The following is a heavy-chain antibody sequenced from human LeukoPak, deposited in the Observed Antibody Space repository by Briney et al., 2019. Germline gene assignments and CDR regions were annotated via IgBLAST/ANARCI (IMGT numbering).Heavy chain of an antibody. D-gene: IGHD5-24*01. J-gene: IGHJ4*02. CDR3: AREGREGYNYPALDF. CDR1: GFSFGSYW. CDR2: VKHDGIEK. Sequence: GGSLRLSCVASGFSFGSYWMAWVRQAPGKGLEWVANVKHDGIEKYHVDSVKGRFTISRDNTKNSLYLHMSSLRVEDTAVYYCAREGREGYNYPALDFWGQGILVTVSS. V-gene: IGHV3-7*05.